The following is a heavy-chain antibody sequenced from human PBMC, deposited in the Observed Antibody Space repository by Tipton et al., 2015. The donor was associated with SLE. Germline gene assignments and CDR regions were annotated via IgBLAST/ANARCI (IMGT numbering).Heavy chain of an antibody. CDR2: INHSGST. J-gene: IGHJ4*02. Sequence: LRLSCAVYGGSFSGYYWSWIRQPPGKGLEWIGEINHSGSTNYNPSLKSRVTISVDTSKNQFSLKLSSVTAADTAVYYCARGTDIGGVNYWSQGTLVTVSS. CDR1: GGSFSGYY. D-gene: IGHD2-15*01. V-gene: IGHV4-34*01. CDR3: ARGTDIGGVNY.